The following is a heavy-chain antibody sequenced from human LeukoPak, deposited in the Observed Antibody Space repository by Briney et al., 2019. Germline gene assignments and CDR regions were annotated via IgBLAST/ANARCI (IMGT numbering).Heavy chain of an antibody. D-gene: IGHD2-15*01. CDR2: VNPNSGHT. Sequence: ASVKVSCKASGYTFSSYDINWVRQATGQGLEWMGWVNPNSGHTGYAQKFQGRVTMTRNTSISTAYMELSSLRSEDTAVYYCARGARGSYCGGGSSPYFDYWGQGTRVSVPS. CDR1: GYTFSSYD. V-gene: IGHV1-8*01. CDR3: ARGARGSYCGGGSSPYFDY. J-gene: IGHJ4*02.